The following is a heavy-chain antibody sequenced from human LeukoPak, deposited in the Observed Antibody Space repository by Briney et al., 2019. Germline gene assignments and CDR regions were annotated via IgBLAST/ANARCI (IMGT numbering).Heavy chain of an antibody. CDR2: ISGSGGST. V-gene: IGHV3-23*01. Sequence: GGSLRLSCAASGFTFSSYAMSWVRQAPGKGLEWVSAISGSGGSTYYADSVKGRFTISRDDSKNTLYLQMNSLRAENTVVYYSAKRARDYYDGSGYYGYWGQGTLVTVSS. CDR1: GFTFSSYA. D-gene: IGHD3-22*01. J-gene: IGHJ4*02. CDR3: AKRARDYYDGSGYYGY.